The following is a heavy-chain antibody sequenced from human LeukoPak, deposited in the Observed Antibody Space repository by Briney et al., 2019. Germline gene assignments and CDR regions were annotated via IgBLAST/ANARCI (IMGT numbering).Heavy chain of an antibody. V-gene: IGHV4-59*01. CDR2: LYNTGGT. J-gene: IGHJ4*02. D-gene: IGHD5-18*01. Sequence: PSETLSLTCIVSGGSISSYYWSWIRQPPGKGLEWIGYLYNTGGTNYNPSLKSRVTMSADTSKNQFSLRLSSVTAADTAVYYCAGYTYGLAKSYWGQGTLVTVSS. CDR1: GGSISSYY. CDR3: AGYTYGLAKSY.